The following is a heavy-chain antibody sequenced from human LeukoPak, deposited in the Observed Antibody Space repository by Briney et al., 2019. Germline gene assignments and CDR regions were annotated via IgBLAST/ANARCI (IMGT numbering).Heavy chain of an antibody. CDR3: ARLSSLANIAARGRTWFDT. J-gene: IGHJ5*02. CDR2: INHSGST. V-gene: IGHV4-34*01. CDR1: GGSFSGYY. Sequence: SETLSLTCAVYGGSFSGYYWSWIRQPPGKGLEWIGEINHSGSTNYNPSLKSRVTISVDTSKNQFSLELSSVTAADTAVYYCARLSSLANIAARGRTWFDTWGQGSLVTVSS. D-gene: IGHD6-6*01.